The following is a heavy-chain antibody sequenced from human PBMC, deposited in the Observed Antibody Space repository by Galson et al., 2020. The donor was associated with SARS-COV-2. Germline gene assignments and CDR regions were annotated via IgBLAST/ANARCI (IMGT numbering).Heavy chain of an antibody. CDR2: IASNGDNT. D-gene: IGHD3-22*01. V-gene: IGHV3-64D*08. CDR3: AKGHYERSDYFLGDSFDY. J-gene: IGHJ4*02. Sequence: GESLKISCSAFGFTFSNYAIHWVRQAPGKALEYVSAIASNGDNTYYADSVKGRFIISRDNSKNTVYLQMSSLRTEDTAVYSCAKGHYERSDYFLGDSFDYCGQGTLVTGSS. CDR1: GFTFSNYA.